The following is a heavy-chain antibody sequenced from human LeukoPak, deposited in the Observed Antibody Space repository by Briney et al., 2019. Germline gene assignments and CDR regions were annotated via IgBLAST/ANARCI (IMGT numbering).Heavy chain of an antibody. Sequence: EASVKVSCXASGGTFSSYAISWVRQAPGQGLEWMGRIIPIFGTANYAQKFQGRVTITTDESTSTAYMELSSLRSEDTAVYYCARGSVATTVFDYWGQGTLVTVSS. J-gene: IGHJ4*02. CDR1: GGTFSSYA. CDR3: ARGSVATTVFDY. CDR2: IIPIFGTA. V-gene: IGHV1-69*05. D-gene: IGHD1-26*01.